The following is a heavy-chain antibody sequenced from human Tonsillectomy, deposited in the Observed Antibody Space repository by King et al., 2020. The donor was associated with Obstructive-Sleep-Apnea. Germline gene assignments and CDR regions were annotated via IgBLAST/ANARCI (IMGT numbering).Heavy chain of an antibody. CDR1: GGAFSVYH. V-gene: IGHV4-34*01. J-gene: IGHJ4*02. D-gene: IGHD3-10*01. CDR3: ARGRYSDSGSYYPPDY. CDR2: INHSGST. Sequence: VQLQQWGAGLLKPSETLSLTCAVYGGAFSVYHWSWIRQPPGKGLEWLGEINHSGSTNYNPSLMMRVTISVDTSQNQFSLKVTSVTAADTAAYYCARGRYSDSGSYYPPDYWGQGTLVTVSS.